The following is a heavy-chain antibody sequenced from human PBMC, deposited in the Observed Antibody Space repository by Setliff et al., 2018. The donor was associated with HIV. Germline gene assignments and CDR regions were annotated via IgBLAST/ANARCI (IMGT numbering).Heavy chain of an antibody. D-gene: IGHD2-2*01. J-gene: IGHJ4*02. CDR2: IYYSGST. CDR3: ARQVPFSCSGTGCFDDY. CDR1: GGSISSSSYY. Sequence: SETLSLTCTVSGGSISSSSYYWGWIRQPPGKGLEWIGSIYYSGSTYYNPSLKSRITMSVGTSKRHFSLTLNSVTAADTAVYYCARQVPFSCSGTGCFDDYWGQGTLVTVSS. V-gene: IGHV4-39*01.